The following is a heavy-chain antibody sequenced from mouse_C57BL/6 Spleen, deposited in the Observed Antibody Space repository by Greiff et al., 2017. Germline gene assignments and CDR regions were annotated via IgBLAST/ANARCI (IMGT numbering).Heavy chain of an antibody. CDR3: ARTMDD. V-gene: IGHV7-3*01. Sequence: EVKLEESGGGLVQPGGSLSLSCAASGFTFTDYYMSWVRQPPGKALEWLGFIRNKANGYTTEYSAFVKGRFTISRDNSQSILYLQMNALRAEDSATYYCARTMDDWGQGTSVTVAS. CDR1: GFTFTDYY. J-gene: IGHJ4*01. CDR2: IRNKANGYTT.